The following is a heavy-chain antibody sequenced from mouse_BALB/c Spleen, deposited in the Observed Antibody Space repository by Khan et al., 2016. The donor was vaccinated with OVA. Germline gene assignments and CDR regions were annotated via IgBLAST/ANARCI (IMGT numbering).Heavy chain of an antibody. CDR3: ARSRYYGSSYFDY. CDR2: ILPGSGST. J-gene: IGHJ2*01. D-gene: IGHD1-1*01. V-gene: IGHV1-9*01. CDR1: GYTFSGYW. Sequence: QVQLQQSGAELMKPGASVKISCKATGYTFSGYWIEWVKQRPGHGLEWIGEILPGSGSTKYNEKFKGKATLTADTSSNTAYMQLSSLTSEDSAVCYSARSRYYGSSYFDYWGQGTTRTVSS.